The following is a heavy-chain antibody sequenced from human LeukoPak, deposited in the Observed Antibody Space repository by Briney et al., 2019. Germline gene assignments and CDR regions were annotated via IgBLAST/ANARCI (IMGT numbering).Heavy chain of an antibody. CDR2: IYSGGRI. D-gene: IGHD3-22*01. J-gene: IGHJ1*01. Sequence: SETLSLTCTVSGGSISSSSYYWGWIRQPPGKGLEWIGSIYSGGRIYYNPSLKSRVTISVDTSKNQFSLKLRSVTAADTAVYYCARVVQSTDSSGFYLPEYFQHWGQGTLVTVSS. CDR3: ARVVQSTDSSGFYLPEYFQH. V-gene: IGHV4-39*07. CDR1: GGSISSSSYY.